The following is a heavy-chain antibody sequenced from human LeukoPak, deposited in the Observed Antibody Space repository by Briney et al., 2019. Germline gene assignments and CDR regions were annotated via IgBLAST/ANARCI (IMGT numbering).Heavy chain of an antibody. V-gene: IGHV1-69*04. CDR2: IIPILGIA. D-gene: IGHD3-16*01. J-gene: IGHJ4*02. Sequence: SVKVSCKASGGTFSSYAISWVRQAPGQGLEWMGRIIPILGIANYAQKFQGRVTMTTDTSTSTAYMELRSLRSDDTAVYYCARDWGKGEYYFDYWGQGTLVTVSS. CDR3: ARDWGKGEYYFDY. CDR1: GGTFSSYA.